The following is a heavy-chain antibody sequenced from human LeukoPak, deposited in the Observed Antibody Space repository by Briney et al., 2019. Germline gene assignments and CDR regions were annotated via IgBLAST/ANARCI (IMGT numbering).Heavy chain of an antibody. D-gene: IGHD6-13*01. Sequence: GGSLRLSCEASGFTFSDHYMDWVRQAPGKGLEWVGFIRSKAYGGTTEYAASGKGRFTISRDDSKIIAYLQMNSLKTEDTAVYYCTRVAAAAADYWGQGTLVTVSS. CDR2: IRSKAYGGTT. V-gene: IGHV3-49*04. CDR3: TRVAAAAADY. CDR1: GFTFSDHY. J-gene: IGHJ4*02.